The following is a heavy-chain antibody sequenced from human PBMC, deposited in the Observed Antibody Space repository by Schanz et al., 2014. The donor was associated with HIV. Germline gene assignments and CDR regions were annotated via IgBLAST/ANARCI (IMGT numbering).Heavy chain of an antibody. J-gene: IGHJ6*02. D-gene: IGHD5-18*01. Sequence: QVQLVESGGGVVQPGRSLRLSCAASGFTFNSYGMHWVRQAPGKGLEWVSVISYDGRNKLYADSVKGRFTISRDNSRNALYLHMNSLRADDTAIYYCVKAYSSGFSGAGSWGQGTTVSVSS. CDR2: ISYDGRNK. V-gene: IGHV3-33*05. CDR3: VKAYSSGFSGAGS. CDR1: GFTFNSYG.